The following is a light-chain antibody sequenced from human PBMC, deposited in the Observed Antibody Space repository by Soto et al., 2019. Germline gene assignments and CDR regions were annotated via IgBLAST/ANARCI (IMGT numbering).Light chain of an antibody. V-gene: IGKV1-12*01. Sequence: DIQMTQSPSFVSASIGDRVTITCRASQGIGSWLAWYQQVPGRAPRLLIFPASPFQSGFSSRFHGSGSGTDFTLTISSLQPEDCATYHCLQANNCPATFGEGTKVE. CDR3: LQANNCPAT. CDR1: QGIGSW. CDR2: PAS. J-gene: IGKJ4*01.